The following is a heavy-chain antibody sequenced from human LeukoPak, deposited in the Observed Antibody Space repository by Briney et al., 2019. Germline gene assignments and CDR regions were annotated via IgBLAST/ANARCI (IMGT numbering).Heavy chain of an antibody. V-gene: IGHV4-59*08. J-gene: IGHJ6*02. Sequence: SETLSLTCTVSGGSISSYYWSWIRQPPGKGLEWMGYIYYSGSTNYNPSLKSRVTISVDTSKNQFSLKLSSVTAADTAVYYCARQEDLYYYGMDVWGQGTTVTVSS. CDR2: IYYSGST. CDR1: GGSISSYY. CDR3: ARQEDLYYYGMDV.